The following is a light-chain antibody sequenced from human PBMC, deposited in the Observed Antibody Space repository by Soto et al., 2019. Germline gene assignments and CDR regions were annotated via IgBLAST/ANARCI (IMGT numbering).Light chain of an antibody. V-gene: IGKV3-20*01. Sequence: EIVLTQSPGTLSLSPGERATLFCRASQRVASSFLAWYQQKPGQAPRLLIYGASSRATGIPDRFSGSGSGADFTLTITRLEPEDFAVYYCQQFATSPFTFGPGTTVDVK. CDR3: QQFATSPFT. CDR2: GAS. J-gene: IGKJ3*01. CDR1: QRVASSF.